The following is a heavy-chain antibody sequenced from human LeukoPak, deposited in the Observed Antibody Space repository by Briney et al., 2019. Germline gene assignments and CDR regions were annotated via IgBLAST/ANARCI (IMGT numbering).Heavy chain of an antibody. CDR2: INEDGGAK. CDR1: GFTFSRYW. Sequence: GGSLRLSCAASGFTFSRYWMSWVRQAPGKGLGWVANINEDGGAKYYVDSVKGRFTISRDNAKNTLYLQMNSLRAEDTAVYYCARTGWLRYFDYWGQGTLVTVSS. CDR3: ARTGWLRYFDY. V-gene: IGHV3-7*01. J-gene: IGHJ4*02. D-gene: IGHD5-12*01.